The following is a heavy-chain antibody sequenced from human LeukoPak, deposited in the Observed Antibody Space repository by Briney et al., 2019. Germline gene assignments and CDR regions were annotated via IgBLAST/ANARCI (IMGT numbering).Heavy chain of an antibody. CDR1: GYSFTSNY. CDR2: ISTFNGHT. V-gene: IGHV1-18*04. Sequence: GASVKVSCKASGYSFTSNYIHWVRQAPGQGLEWMAWISTFNGHTNYAQKLQGRITMTTDTSTSTAYMELRSLTSDDTAVYYCARAGLTIPVDYDWGQGTLVTVSS. CDR3: ARAGLTIPVDYD. J-gene: IGHJ4*02. D-gene: IGHD3-9*01.